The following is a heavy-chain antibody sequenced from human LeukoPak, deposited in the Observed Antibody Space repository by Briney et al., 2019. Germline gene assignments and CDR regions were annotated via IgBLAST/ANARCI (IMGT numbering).Heavy chain of an antibody. V-gene: IGHV1-69*13. J-gene: IGHJ6*03. D-gene: IGHD6-6*01. CDR1: EGTFSSYA. CDR2: IIPIFGTA. Sequence: SVKVSCKASEGTFSSYAISWVRQAPGQGLEWMGGIIPIFGTANYAQKFQGRVTITADESTSTAYMELSSLRSEDTAVYYCASGIAARSGYYYYMDVWGEGTTVTVSS. CDR3: ASGIAARSGYYYYMDV.